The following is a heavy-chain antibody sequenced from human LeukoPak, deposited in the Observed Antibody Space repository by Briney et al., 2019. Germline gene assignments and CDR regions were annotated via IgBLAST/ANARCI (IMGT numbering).Heavy chain of an antibody. J-gene: IGHJ3*02. CDR2: INHSGST. Sequence: SETLSLTCAVYGGSFSGYYWSWIRQPPGKGLEWIGEINHSGSTNYNPSLKSRVTISVDTSKNQFSLKLSSVTAADTAVYYCAGHPMWFGAAHAFDIWGQGTMVTVSS. V-gene: IGHV4-34*01. D-gene: IGHD3-10*01. CDR1: GGSFSGYY. CDR3: AGHPMWFGAAHAFDI.